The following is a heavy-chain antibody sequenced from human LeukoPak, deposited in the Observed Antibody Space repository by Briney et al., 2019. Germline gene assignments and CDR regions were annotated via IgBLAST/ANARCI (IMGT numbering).Heavy chain of an antibody. V-gene: IGHV3-33*06. CDR2: IWYDGSNK. J-gene: IGHJ4*02. CDR1: GFTFSSYG. D-gene: IGHD2/OR15-2a*01. Sequence: PGRSLRLSCAASGFTFSSYGMHWVRQAPGKGLEWVAVIWYDGSNKYYADSVEGRFTISRDNSKNTLYLQMNSLRAEDTAVYYCAKDLFYDGGIDYWGQGTLVTVSS. CDR3: AKDLFYDGGIDY.